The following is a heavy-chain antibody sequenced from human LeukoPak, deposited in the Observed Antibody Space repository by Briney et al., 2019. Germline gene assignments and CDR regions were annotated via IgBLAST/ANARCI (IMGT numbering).Heavy chain of an antibody. CDR2: IWYDGSNK. J-gene: IGHJ5*02. D-gene: IGHD2-2*01. CDR3: ARGRRYCSSTSCYFWFDP. Sequence: PGRSLRLSCAASGFTFSSYGMHWVRQAPGKGLEWVAVIWYDGSNKCYADSVKGRFTISRDNSKNTLYLQMNSLRAEDTAVYYCARGRRYCSSTSCYFWFDPWGQGTLVTVSS. CDR1: GFTFSSYG. V-gene: IGHV3-33*01.